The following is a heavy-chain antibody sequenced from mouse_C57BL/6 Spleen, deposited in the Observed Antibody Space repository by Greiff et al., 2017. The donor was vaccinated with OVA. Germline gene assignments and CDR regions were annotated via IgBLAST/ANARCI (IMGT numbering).Heavy chain of an antibody. CDR3: ARASSGYIAY. CDR1: GYTFTSYW. V-gene: IGHV1-52*01. D-gene: IGHD3-2*02. J-gene: IGHJ3*01. CDR2: IDPSDSEP. Sequence: QVQLQQPGAELVTPGSSVKLSCKASGYTFTSYWMHWVKQRPIQGLEWIGNIDPSDSEPHYNQKFTDKATLTVDKSSSTAYMQLSSLTSEDSAVYYCARASSGYIAYWGQGTLVTVSA.